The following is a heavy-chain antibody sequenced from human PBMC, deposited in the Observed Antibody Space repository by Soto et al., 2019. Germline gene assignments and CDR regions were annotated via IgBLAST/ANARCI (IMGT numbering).Heavy chain of an antibody. D-gene: IGHD6-6*01. CDR2: LSRGGGTT. V-gene: IGHV3-23*01. CDR3: AKDGKYRTDGFDV. J-gene: IGHJ3*01. CDR1: GFTFSSHG. Sequence: EAQLLDSGGDWAQPGGSLRLSCAASGFTFSSHGMSWVRQAPGKGLEWIAGLSRGGGTTYYADSVKGRFTISRDNSKNTLDLTMNSLKVEDTALYYCAKDGKYRTDGFDVWCQGTMVTVAS.